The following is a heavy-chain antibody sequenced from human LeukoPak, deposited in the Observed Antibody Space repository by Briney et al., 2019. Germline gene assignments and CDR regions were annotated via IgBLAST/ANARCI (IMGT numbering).Heavy chain of an antibody. CDR1: GGTFSRSA. CDR3: ARGGMTTSPPYYFDY. Sequence: GASVKVSCQASGGTFSRSAISWLRQAPGQGLEWMGGIIPVFGRGDYAQKFQGRVTITADESTRTVHMELISLRSEDTAVYYCARGGMTTSPPYYFDYWGQGTLVTVSS. V-gene: IGHV1-69*13. J-gene: IGHJ4*02. D-gene: IGHD5-24*01. CDR2: IIPVFGRG.